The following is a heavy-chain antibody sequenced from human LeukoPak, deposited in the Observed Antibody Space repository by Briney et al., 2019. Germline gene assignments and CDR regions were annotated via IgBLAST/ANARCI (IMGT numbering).Heavy chain of an antibody. V-gene: IGHV3-66*01. Sequence: GGSLRLSCAASGFTFSSYAMSWVRQAPGKGLEWVSLISSGGSTYYADSVKGRFIISRDNSKNTLYLQMNSLRAENTAVYYCARDVPIQHWGQGTLVTVSS. CDR1: GFTFSSYA. CDR3: ARDVPIQH. J-gene: IGHJ1*01. CDR2: ISSGGST.